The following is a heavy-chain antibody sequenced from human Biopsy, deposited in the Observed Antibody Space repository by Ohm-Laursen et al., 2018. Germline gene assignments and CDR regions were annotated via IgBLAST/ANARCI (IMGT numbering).Heavy chain of an antibody. CDR1: GGSITSRTHY. Sequence: SETLSLTCTLSGGSITSRTHYWGWIRQPPGKGLEWIGSIYNSETTFYNPSLKSRVAISVDTSTNQFSLKVSSVTAADTALYYCARHPTGFWFDPWGHGTLVTVSS. J-gene: IGHJ5*02. CDR3: ARHPTGFWFDP. V-gene: IGHV4-39*01. CDR2: IYNSETT.